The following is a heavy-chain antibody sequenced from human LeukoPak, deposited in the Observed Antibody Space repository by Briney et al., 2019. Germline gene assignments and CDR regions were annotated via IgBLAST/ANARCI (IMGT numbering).Heavy chain of an antibody. CDR1: GFTFSTYA. CDR2: ILHDGNNK. Sequence: GGSLRLSCAASGFTFSTYAMSWVRQAPGKGLEWVAVILHDGNNKYCADSVKGRFTISRDNSKNTLYLQMNSLRAEDTAVYFCAKDKPYCINGVCYTDYFDYWGQGTLVTVSS. CDR3: AKDKPYCINGVCYTDYFDY. D-gene: IGHD2-8*01. V-gene: IGHV3-30*18. J-gene: IGHJ4*02.